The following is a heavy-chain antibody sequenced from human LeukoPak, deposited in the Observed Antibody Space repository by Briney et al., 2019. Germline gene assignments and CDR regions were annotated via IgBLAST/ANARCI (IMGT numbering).Heavy chain of an antibody. CDR3: ARDKGLPQAFDI. J-gene: IGHJ3*02. V-gene: IGHV4-39*07. CDR1: GGSISSSSYY. Sequence: SETLSLTCTVSGGSISSSSYYWGWIRQPPGKGLEWIGSIYYSGSTYYNPSLKSRVTISVDTSKNQFSLKLTSVTAADTAVYYCARDKGLPQAFDIWGQGTMVTVSS. CDR2: IYYSGST. D-gene: IGHD5/OR15-5a*01.